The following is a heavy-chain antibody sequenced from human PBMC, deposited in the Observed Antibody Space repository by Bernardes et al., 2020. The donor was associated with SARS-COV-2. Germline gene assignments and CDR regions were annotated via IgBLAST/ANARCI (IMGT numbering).Heavy chain of an antibody. CDR3: ARHALRGTEGIAMVQNWFDP. J-gene: IGHJ5*02. Sequence: SETLSLTYTASGGSLSSHSWSCNRQPPGEGLGWIGYVYYTGNTNSNLPLKTEASLSVDTFKNHLSLRLTSVTAADTAVYFCARHALRGTEGIAMVQNWFDPWDQGPQVTVSS. D-gene: IGHD3-10*01. CDR1: GGSLSSHS. V-gene: IGHV4-59*08. CDR2: VYYTGNT.